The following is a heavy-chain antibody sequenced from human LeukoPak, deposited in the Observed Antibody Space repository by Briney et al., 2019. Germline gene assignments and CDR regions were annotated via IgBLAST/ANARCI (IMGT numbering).Heavy chain of an antibody. CDR2: IGSRGNTK. Sequence: LSLTCTVSGGSISSSSYYWGWIRQPPGKGLEWLSFIGSRGNTKAYADSVKGRFTISRDNAKNSLYLQMDSLRAEDTAIYYCARDHYIASAIDHWGQGTLVTVSS. J-gene: IGHJ4*02. CDR3: ARDHYIASAIDH. CDR1: GGSISSSSYY. D-gene: IGHD6-13*01. V-gene: IGHV3-11*04.